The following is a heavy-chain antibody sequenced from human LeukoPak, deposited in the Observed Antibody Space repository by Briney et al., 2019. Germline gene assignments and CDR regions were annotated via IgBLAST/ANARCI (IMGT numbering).Heavy chain of an antibody. J-gene: IGHJ4*02. CDR2: IKNDGSEK. V-gene: IGHV3-7*01. CDR1: GFIFNNYW. CDR3: ARVGTAEGTLEDY. Sequence: PGGSLRLSCVASGFIFNNYWMSWVRQPPGKGLEWVANIKNDGSEKYYVDSVKGRFTISSDNPKNSLYLQMNSLRAEDTAVYYCARVGTAEGTLEDYWGQGTLVTVSS. D-gene: IGHD6-13*01.